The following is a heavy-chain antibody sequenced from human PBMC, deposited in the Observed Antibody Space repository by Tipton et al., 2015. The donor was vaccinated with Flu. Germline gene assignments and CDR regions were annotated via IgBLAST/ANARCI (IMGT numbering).Heavy chain of an antibody. D-gene: IGHD1-26*01. CDR1: GFSFSSFA. CDR2: ISDGGSVK. Sequence: RSLRLSCAASGFSFSSFAMHWVRQAPGKGLEWVAVISDGGSVKFFSDSVKGRFTIPRDNSKNTMYLQMNSLRAEDTAVYYCAGSHGDFDYWGQGTLVTVSS. J-gene: IGHJ4*02. CDR3: AGSHGDFDY. V-gene: IGHV3-30*03.